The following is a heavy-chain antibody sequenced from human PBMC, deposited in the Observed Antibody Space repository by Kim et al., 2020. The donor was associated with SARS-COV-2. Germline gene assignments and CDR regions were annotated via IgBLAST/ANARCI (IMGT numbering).Heavy chain of an antibody. V-gene: IGHV3-48*02. Sequence: RSGRNTYYADSVKGRFTISRDNANNSLYLHMNSLTDEDTAVYFCARDLETVYWGQGTLVTVSA. CDR3: ARDLETVY. J-gene: IGHJ4*02. CDR2: RSGRNT. D-gene: IGHD1-1*01.